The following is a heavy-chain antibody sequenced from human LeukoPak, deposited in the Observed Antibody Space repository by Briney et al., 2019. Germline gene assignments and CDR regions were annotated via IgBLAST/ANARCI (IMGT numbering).Heavy chain of an antibody. V-gene: IGHV1-2*02. D-gene: IGHD2-2*01. CDR2: INTNSCDT. Sequence: GASLKVSCKASGYTFTGYYIHWAPQAPGPGPQWIASINTNSCDTKYAQKFQGRAAMTTDTSISTAYIELSSLRSDDTAFYYCARDLRPVPAGAHWYFDLWGRGTLVTVPS. CDR1: GYTFTGYY. J-gene: IGHJ2*01. CDR3: ARDLRPVPAGAHWYFDL.